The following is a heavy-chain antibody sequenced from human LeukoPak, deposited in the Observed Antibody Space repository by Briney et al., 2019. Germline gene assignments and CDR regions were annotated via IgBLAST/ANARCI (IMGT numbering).Heavy chain of an antibody. CDR2: INPNSGGT. Sequence: ASVKVSCKASGYTFTGYYMHWVRQAPGQGLEWMGRINPNSGGTNYAQKFQGRVTMTRDTSISTAYMELSRLRSDDTAVYYCARGSLATIVRDCYYGMDVWGQETTVTVSS. CDR1: GYTFTGYY. D-gene: IGHD5-24*01. J-gene: IGHJ6*02. CDR3: ARGSLATIVRDCYYGMDV. V-gene: IGHV1-2*06.